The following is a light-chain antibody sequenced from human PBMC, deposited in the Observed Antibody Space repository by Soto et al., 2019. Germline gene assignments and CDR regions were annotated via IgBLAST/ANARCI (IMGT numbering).Light chain of an antibody. CDR1: QSISIW. J-gene: IGKJ1*01. CDR3: QQYNSFPWT. CDR2: DAS. V-gene: IGKV1-5*01. Sequence: DIQMTQSPSTLSASVGDRVTITCRASQSISIWLAWYQQKPGKAPKLLIYDASSLEGGVPSKFSGSGSGTDFTLTISSLQPDDSATYYCQQYNSFPWTFGRGTKVEI.